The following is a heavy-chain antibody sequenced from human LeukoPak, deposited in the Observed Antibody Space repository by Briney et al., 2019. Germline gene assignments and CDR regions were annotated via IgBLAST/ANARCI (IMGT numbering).Heavy chain of an antibody. CDR1: GGSISSGGYY. CDR2: IYYSGST. Sequence: SETLSLTCTVSGGSISSGGYYWSWIRQPPGKGLEWVGYIYYSGSTYYNPSPKSRVTISVDTSKNQFSLNLSSVTAADTAVYYCARDHSGYDLVDYWGQGTLVTVSA. J-gene: IGHJ4*02. V-gene: IGHV4-30-4*01. D-gene: IGHD5-12*01. CDR3: ARDHSGYDLVDY.